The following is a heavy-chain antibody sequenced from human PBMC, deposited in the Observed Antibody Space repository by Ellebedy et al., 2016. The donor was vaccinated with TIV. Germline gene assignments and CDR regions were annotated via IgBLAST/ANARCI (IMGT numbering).Heavy chain of an antibody. D-gene: IGHD3-10*01. J-gene: IGHJ4*02. CDR1: GFTFSSYG. CDR3: AKMVRGADFDY. Sequence: GGSLRLXXAASGFTFSSYGMHWVRQAPGKGLEWVAVISYDGSNKYYADSVKGRFTISRDNSKNTLYLQMNSLRAEDTAVYYCAKMVRGADFDYWGQGTLVTVSS. V-gene: IGHV3-30*18. CDR2: ISYDGSNK.